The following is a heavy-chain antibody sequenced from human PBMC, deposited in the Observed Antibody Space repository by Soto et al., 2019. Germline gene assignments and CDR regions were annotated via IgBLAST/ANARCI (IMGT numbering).Heavy chain of an antibody. CDR1: GGSISSGGYY. D-gene: IGHD2-15*01. CDR2: IYYSGST. J-gene: IGHJ1*01. V-gene: IGHV4-31*03. Sequence: QVQLQESGPGLVKPSQTLSLTCTVSGGSISSGGYYWSWIRQHPGKGLEWIGYIYYSGSTYYNPSLTSRVTIPVDTSKNQFYLKLSSVTAADTAVYYCARDRGSGRRGYFQHWGQGTLVTVS. CDR3: ARDRGSGRRGYFQH.